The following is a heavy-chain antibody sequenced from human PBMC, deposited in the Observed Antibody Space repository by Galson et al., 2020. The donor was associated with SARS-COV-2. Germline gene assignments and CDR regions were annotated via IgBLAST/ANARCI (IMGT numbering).Heavy chain of an antibody. D-gene: IGHD1-26*01. CDR1: GGSISSYY. J-gene: IGHJ4*02. Sequence: SETLSLTCTVSGGSISSYYWSWIRQPPGKGLEWIGYIYYSGSTNYNPSLKSRVTISVDTSKNQFSLKLSSVTAADTAVYYCARDVGGFDYWGQGTLVTVSS. CDR3: ARDVGGFDY. V-gene: IGHV4-59*13. CDR2: IYYSGST.